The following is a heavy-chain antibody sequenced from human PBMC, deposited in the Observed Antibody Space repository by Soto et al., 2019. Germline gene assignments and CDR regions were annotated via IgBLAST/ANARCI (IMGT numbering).Heavy chain of an antibody. Sequence: GASVTVSCKASGYTLTNNDSNRVRQAPGQGLEWIGWMNTNTNTTDSAEVFEGRASLSWDTAISTAYMQLNSLKIDDTAVYYCAREVVESSSLWLDPWGQGTLVTVSS. V-gene: IGHV1-8*01. D-gene: IGHD3-10*01. J-gene: IGHJ5*02. CDR3: AREVVESSSLWLDP. CDR2: MNTNTNTT. CDR1: GYTLTNND.